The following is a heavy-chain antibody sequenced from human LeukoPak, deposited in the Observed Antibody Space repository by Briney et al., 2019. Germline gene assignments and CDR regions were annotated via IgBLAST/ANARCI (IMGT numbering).Heavy chain of an antibody. J-gene: IGHJ4*02. CDR3: ARDLGWLQSDY. CDR1: GFIFSNHW. D-gene: IGHD5-24*01. V-gene: IGHV3-7*01. CDR2: IKKDGSEQ. Sequence: GGSLRLSCAASGFIFSNHWMNWFRQAPGKGLEWVATIKKDGSEQYYVDSMKGRLTISRDNAKNSVYLQIHNLRAEDTAVYYCARDLGWLQSDYWGQGTLVTVFS.